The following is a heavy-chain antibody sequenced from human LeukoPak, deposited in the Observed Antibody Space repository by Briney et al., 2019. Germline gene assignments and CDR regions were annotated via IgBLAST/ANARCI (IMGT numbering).Heavy chain of an antibody. Sequence: GGSLRLSCAASGFTFSSYAMHWVRQAPGKGLEWVAVISYDGSNEYYADSVKGRFTISRDNSKNTLYLQMNSLRAEDTAVYYCARDRLLWFGVDGMDVWGQGTTVTVSS. CDR2: ISYDGSNE. V-gene: IGHV3-30-3*01. D-gene: IGHD3-10*01. J-gene: IGHJ6*02. CDR1: GFTFSSYA. CDR3: ARDRLLWFGVDGMDV.